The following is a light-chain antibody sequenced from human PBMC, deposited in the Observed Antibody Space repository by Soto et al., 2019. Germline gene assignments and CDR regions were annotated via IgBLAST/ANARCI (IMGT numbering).Light chain of an antibody. CDR1: QNIDNY. V-gene: IGKV1-39*01. CDR2: AAS. J-gene: IGKJ4*01. Sequence: DIQVTQSPSSLSASVGDRVTITCRASQNIDNYLNWYQFTPGKAPKVLIYAASTLQSGVPSRFSGSGSGTDFTLTISSLQPEDFVTYYCQQSYTSPFTFGGGTKVEIK. CDR3: QQSYTSPFT.